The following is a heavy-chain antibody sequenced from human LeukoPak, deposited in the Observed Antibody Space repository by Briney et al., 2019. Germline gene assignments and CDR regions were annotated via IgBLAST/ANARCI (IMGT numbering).Heavy chain of an antibody. Sequence: PGGSLKLSCAASGFTFSSYAMSWVRQAPGKGLEWVSAIIGSGVSTYYADSVKGRFTISRDNSKNTLYLQMNSLRAEDTAVYYCAKGSVNYDILTGSYFDSWGQGTLVTVSS. D-gene: IGHD3-9*01. V-gene: IGHV3-23*01. CDR1: GFTFSSYA. J-gene: IGHJ4*01. CDR2: IIGSGVST. CDR3: AKGSVNYDILTGSYFDS.